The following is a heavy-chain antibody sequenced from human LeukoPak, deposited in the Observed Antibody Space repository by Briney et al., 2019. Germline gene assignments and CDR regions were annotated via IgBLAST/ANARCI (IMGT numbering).Heavy chain of an antibody. Sequence: GRSLRLSCAVSRFAFSNYGMSRVRQAPGKGLEWVSAISGSGGSTYYADSVKGRFTISRDNSKNTLYLQMNSLRAEDTALYYCAQSSYYDTSGSYGEYYFDYWGQGALVTVSS. CDR1: RFAFSNYG. CDR2: ISGSGGST. J-gene: IGHJ4*02. V-gene: IGHV3-23*01. D-gene: IGHD3-22*01. CDR3: AQSSYYDTSGSYGEYYFDY.